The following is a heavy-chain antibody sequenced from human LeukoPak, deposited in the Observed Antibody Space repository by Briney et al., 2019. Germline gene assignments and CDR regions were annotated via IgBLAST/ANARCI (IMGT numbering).Heavy chain of an antibody. J-gene: IGHJ3*02. CDR1: GGSISSGDYY. D-gene: IGHD4-23*01. Sequence: SETLSLTCAVSGGSISSGDYYWSWIRQPPGKGLEWIGYIYYSGSTYYNPSLKSRVTISVDTSKNQFSLKLSSVTAADTAVYYCARATTVAHDAFDIWGQGTVVTVSS. CDR3: ARATTVAHDAFDI. V-gene: IGHV4-30-4*01. CDR2: IYYSGST.